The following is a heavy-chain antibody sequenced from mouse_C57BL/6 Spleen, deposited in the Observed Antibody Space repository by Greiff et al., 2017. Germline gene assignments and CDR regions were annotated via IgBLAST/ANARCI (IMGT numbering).Heavy chain of an antibody. CDR2: IDPENGDT. D-gene: IGHD3-1*01. V-gene: IGHV14-4*01. CDR1: GFNIKDDY. Sequence: VQLQQSGAELVRPGASVKLSCTASGFNIKDDYMHWVKQRPEQGLEWSGWIDPENGDTEYASKFQGKATITADTSSNTAYLQLSSLTSEDTAVYYCTTSDPSGYFDYWGQGTTLTVSS. CDR3: TTSDPSGYFDY. J-gene: IGHJ2*01.